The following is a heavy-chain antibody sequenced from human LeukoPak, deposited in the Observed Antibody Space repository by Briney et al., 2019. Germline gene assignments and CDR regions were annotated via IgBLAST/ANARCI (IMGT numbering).Heavy chain of an antibody. Sequence: ASVKVSCKASGGTFSSYTISWVRQAPGQGLEWMGRIIPILGIANYAQKFQGRVTITADKSTSTAYMELSSLRSEDTAVYYCARDPYYYDSSGYYPFDYWGQGTLVTVSS. CDR3: ARDPYYYDSSGYYPFDY. D-gene: IGHD3-22*01. CDR1: GGTFSSYT. V-gene: IGHV1-69*04. J-gene: IGHJ4*02. CDR2: IIPILGIA.